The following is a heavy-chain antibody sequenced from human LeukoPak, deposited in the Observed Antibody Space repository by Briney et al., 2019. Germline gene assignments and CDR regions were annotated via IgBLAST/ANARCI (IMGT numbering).Heavy chain of an antibody. D-gene: IGHD3-10*01. J-gene: IGHJ5*02. CDR1: GGSISSYY. V-gene: IGHV4-59*08. Sequence: SETLSLTCTVSGGSISSYYWSWIRQPPGKGLEWIGYIYYSGSTNYNPSLKSRVTISVDTSKNQFSLKLSSVTAADTAVNYCARHRAVRNWFDPWGQGTLVTVSS. CDR3: ARHRAVRNWFDP. CDR2: IYYSGST.